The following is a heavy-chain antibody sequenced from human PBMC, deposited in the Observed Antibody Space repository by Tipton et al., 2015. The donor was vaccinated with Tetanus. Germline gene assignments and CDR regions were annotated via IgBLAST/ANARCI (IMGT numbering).Heavy chain of an antibody. Sequence: TLSLTCSVSGAYISSGGYFWNWVRQHPERGLEWLGYIYYTGNTYYNPSLKSRVTISVDTSKDQFSLKLTSVTAADTAVYYCARRLIQNWFDPWGQGTLVTVSS. D-gene: IGHD2-8*01. CDR1: GAYISSGGYF. J-gene: IGHJ5*02. V-gene: IGHV4-31*03. CDR2: IYYTGNT. CDR3: ARRLIQNWFDP.